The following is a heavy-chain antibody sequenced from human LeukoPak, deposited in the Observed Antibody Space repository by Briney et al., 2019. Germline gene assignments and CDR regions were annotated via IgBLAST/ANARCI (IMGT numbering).Heavy chain of an antibody. CDR2: IKQDGSKK. J-gene: IGHJ4*02. CDR3: AKTLSSGWYWFDY. CDR1: GFTFSTYW. Sequence: GGSLRLSCAASGFTFSTYWMSWVRQAPGKGLEWVANIKQDGSKKNYVDSVKGRFTISRDNSKNTLYLQMNSLRAEDTAVYYCAKTLSSGWYWFDYWGQGTLVTVSS. D-gene: IGHD6-19*01. V-gene: IGHV3-7*03.